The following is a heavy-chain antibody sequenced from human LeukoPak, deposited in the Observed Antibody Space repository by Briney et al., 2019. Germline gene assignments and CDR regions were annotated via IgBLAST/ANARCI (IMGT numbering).Heavy chain of an antibody. CDR1: GFTFSDYY. CDR2: ISSSGSTI. D-gene: IGHD5-24*01. V-gene: IGHV3-11*01. J-gene: IGHJ4*02. CDR3: AREREQTYYFDY. Sequence: PGGSLRLSCAASGFTFSDYYMSWIRQAPGKGLEGVSYISSSGSTIYYADSVKGRFTISRDNAKNSLYLQMNSLRAEDTAVYYCAREREQTYYFDYWGQGTLVTVSS.